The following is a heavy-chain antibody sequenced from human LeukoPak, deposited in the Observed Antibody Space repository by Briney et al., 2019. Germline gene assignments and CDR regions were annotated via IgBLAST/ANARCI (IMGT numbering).Heavy chain of an antibody. Sequence: GYXXNKYWIAWVRQLPGKGLEWMGIIYPGDSDIRYSPSFQGQVTISADKSISTAYLQWSSLKASDTAMYYCARHFGYSGYDGDYWGQGTLVTVSS. CDR3: ARHFGYSGYDGDY. CDR2: IYPGDSDI. J-gene: IGHJ4*02. V-gene: IGHV5-51*01. D-gene: IGHD5-12*01. CDR1: GYXXNKYW.